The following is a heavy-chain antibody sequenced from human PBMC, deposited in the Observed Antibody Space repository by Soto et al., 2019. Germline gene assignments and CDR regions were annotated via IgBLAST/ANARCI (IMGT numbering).Heavy chain of an antibody. Sequence: DVQLLESGGGLVQPGGSLRLSCAASGFSFNKYAMIWVRQAPGKGQEWVSGITGSGSTIEYIEAVKGRFNISRDNSKNPVHLQMERLRAAGTAMYYCAKDAVSGDGLWLVSDWGQGTPVTVS. CDR3: AKDAVSGDGLWLVSD. D-gene: IGHD2-21*02. V-gene: IGHV3-23*01. CDR2: ITGSGSTI. J-gene: IGHJ4*02. CDR1: GFSFNKYA.